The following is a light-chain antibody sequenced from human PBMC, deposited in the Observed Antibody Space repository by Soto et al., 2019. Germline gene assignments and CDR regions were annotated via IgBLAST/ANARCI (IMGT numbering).Light chain of an antibody. CDR2: DVS. CDR1: SSDVGGYSF. Sequence: QSALTQPASVSGSPGQSITISCTGTSSDVGGYSFVSWYQQGPGKAPKLMIYDVSKRPSGVSNRFSGSKSGNTASLTISGLQAEDEADYYCSSYTSSNTLVFGTGTKVTVL. V-gene: IGLV2-14*01. J-gene: IGLJ1*01. CDR3: SSYTSSNTLV.